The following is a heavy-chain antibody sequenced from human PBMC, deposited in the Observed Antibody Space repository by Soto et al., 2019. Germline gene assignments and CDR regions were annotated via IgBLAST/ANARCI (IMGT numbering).Heavy chain of an antibody. J-gene: IGHJ4*02. V-gene: IGHV3-30-3*01. Sequence: GGSLRLSCAASGFTFSSYAMHWVRQAPGKGLEWVAVISYDGSNKYYADSVKGRFTISRDNSKNTLYLQMNSLRAEDTAVYYCARPYYDSSGYSTRYFDYWGQGTLVTVSS. CDR2: ISYDGSNK. CDR3: ARPYYDSSGYSTRYFDY. CDR1: GFTFSSYA. D-gene: IGHD3-22*01.